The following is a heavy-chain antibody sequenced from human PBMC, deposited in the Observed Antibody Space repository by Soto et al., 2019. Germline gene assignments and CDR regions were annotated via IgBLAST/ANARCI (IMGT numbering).Heavy chain of an antibody. CDR1: GFTYSTYT. D-gene: IGHD2-15*01. CDR2: ISYDGNNK. Sequence: GGSLRLSCAASGFTYSTYTMHWVRQAPGKGLEWVAVISYDGNNKFYADSVKGRFTISRDSTKQTLYLQMNSLRAEDTAVYYCAKDPYGGKNPNWFDPWGQGTLVTVSS. V-gene: IGHV3-30-3*01. CDR3: AKDPYGGKNPNWFDP. J-gene: IGHJ5*02.